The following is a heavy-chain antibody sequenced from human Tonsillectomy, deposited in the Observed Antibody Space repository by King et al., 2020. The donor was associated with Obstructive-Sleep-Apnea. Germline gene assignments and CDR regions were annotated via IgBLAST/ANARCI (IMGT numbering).Heavy chain of an antibody. D-gene: IGHD3-16*01. CDR1: GGSISSSSYY. CDR2: IFYTGST. J-gene: IGHJ4*02. CDR3: ARHLVDFPSYYFDY. Sequence: QLQESGPGLVKPSETLSLTCTVSGGSISSSSYYWGWIRQPPGKGLEWIGSIFYTGSTYYNPSLKSRVTISVDTSKNQFSLKLSSVTAADTAVYYCARHLVDFPSYYFDYWGQGTLVTVSS. V-gene: IGHV4-39*01.